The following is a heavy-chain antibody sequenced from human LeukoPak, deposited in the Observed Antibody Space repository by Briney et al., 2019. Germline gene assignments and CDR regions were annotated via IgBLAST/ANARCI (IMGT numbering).Heavy chain of an antibody. CDR3: ARGGVGYDFWSGKDWFDP. J-gene: IGHJ5*02. CDR2: IYYSGST. Sequence: SETLSLTCTVSGGSISSGGYYWSWIRQHPGKGLGWIGYIYYSGSTYYNPSLKSRVTISVDTSKSQFSLKLSSVTAADTAVYYCARGGVGYDFWSGKDWFDPWGQGTLVTVSS. D-gene: IGHD3-3*01. V-gene: IGHV4-31*03. CDR1: GGSISSGGYY.